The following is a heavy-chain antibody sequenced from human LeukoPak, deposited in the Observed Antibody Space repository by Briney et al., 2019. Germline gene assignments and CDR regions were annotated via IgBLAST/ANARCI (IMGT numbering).Heavy chain of an antibody. CDR3: ARGGYSSGWYHFDY. Sequence: GGSLSLSCAASGFTLSSNYMSWVRQAPGKGLEWVSVIYSGGTTNYADSVKGRFTISRDNSKNTLFLQMNSLRAEDTAVYYCARGGYSSGWYHFDYWGQGTLVTVSS. CDR2: IYSGGTT. CDR1: GFTLSSNY. D-gene: IGHD6-13*01. J-gene: IGHJ4*02. V-gene: IGHV3-53*01.